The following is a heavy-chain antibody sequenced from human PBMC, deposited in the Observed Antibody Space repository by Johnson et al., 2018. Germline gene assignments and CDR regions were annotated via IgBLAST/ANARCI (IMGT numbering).Heavy chain of an antibody. J-gene: IGHJ3*02. CDR3: ARGEEIATIYGAFDT. Sequence: VQLVQSGGGVVQXGGSLRLSCAASGFTFSGYWMSWVRQAPGKGLEWVANINRDGSENYYGDSVKGRFTISRDNANNSLYLQMNSLRDEDTAVYYCARGEEIATIYGAFDTWGQGTMVTVSS. V-gene: IGHV3-7*01. CDR1: GFTFSGYW. D-gene: IGHD5-24*01. CDR2: INRDGSEN.